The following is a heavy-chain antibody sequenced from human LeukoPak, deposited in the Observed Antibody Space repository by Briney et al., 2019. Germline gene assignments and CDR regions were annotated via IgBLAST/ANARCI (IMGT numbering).Heavy chain of an antibody. CDR1: GFTFSSYV. J-gene: IGHJ3*02. V-gene: IGHV3-23*01. CDR3: AKDQVEWLVGNAFDI. CDR2: ISGSGGST. Sequence: GGSLRLSCAASGFTFSSYVMHRVRQAPGKGLEWVSAISGSGGSTYYADSVKGRFTISRDNSKNTLHLQMNSLRAEDTAVYYCAKDQVEWLVGNAFDIWGQGTMVTVSS. D-gene: IGHD6-19*01.